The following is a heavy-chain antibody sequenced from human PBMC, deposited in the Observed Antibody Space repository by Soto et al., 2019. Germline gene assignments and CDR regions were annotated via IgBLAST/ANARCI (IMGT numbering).Heavy chain of an antibody. Sequence: GASVKVSCKASGYTFTSYAMHWVRQAPGQRLEWMGWINAGNGNTKYSQKFQGRVTITRDTSASTAYMELSSLRSEDTAVYYCARVSSYGDYAGYWGQGTLVTVSS. J-gene: IGHJ4*02. V-gene: IGHV1-3*01. CDR2: INAGNGNT. CDR1: GYTFTSYA. CDR3: ARVSSYGDYAGY. D-gene: IGHD4-17*01.